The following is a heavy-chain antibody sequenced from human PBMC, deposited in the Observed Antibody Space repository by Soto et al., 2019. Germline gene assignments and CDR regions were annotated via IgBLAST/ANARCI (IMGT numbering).Heavy chain of an antibody. CDR1: GGSIISGDYY. D-gene: IGHD4-17*01. CDR3: ARTGSTVTTTIDY. CDR2: IYYSGDT. J-gene: IGHJ4*02. Sequence: PSETLSLTCTVSGGSIISGDYYWSWIRQPPGKGLEWIGYIYYSGDTSYNPSLKSRVIISIDTSKNQFSLKLSSVTAADTAVYYCARTGSTVTTTIDYWGQGTLVTVSS. V-gene: IGHV4-30-4*08.